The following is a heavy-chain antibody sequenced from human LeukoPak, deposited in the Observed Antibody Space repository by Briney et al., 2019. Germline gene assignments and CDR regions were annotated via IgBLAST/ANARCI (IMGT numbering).Heavy chain of an antibody. V-gene: IGHV4-4*07. J-gene: IGHJ5*02. CDR3: ARVVEYTSSWYRFVWFDP. CDR2: ISTSGST. CDR1: SDSITDYY. D-gene: IGHD6-13*01. Sequence: PSETLSLTCTVSSDSITDYYWTWIRQPAGKGLEWIGRISTSGSTNYNPSLKSRVTMSFDTSKNQFSLKLTSVTAADTAMYYCARVVEYTSSWYRFVWFDPWGQGTLVTVSS.